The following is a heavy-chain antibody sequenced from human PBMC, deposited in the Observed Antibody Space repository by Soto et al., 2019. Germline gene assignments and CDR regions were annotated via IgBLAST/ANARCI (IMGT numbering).Heavy chain of an antibody. D-gene: IGHD2-2*01. CDR1: GFTFSDYY. CDR3: ARGRYCSSTSCNRGDYYYMDV. V-gene: IGHV3-11*01. J-gene: IGHJ6*03. CDR2: ISSSGSTI. Sequence: QVQLVESGGGLVKPGGSLRLSCAASGFTFSDYYMSWIRQAPGKGLEWVSYISSSGSTIYYADSVKGRFTISRDNAKNSLYLQMNSLRAEDTAVYYCARGRYCSSTSCNRGDYYYMDVWGKGTTVTVSS.